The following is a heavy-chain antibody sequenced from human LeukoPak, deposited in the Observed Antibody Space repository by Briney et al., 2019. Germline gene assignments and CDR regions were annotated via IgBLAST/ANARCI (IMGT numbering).Heavy chain of an antibody. CDR1: GGSISSGSYY. CDR3: ARLIAAAGHFDY. Sequence: SETLSLTCTVSGGSISSGSYYWRWLRQPAGKGLEGVGRIYTSGSTNYNPSLKSRVTISVDTSKNQFSLKLSSVTAADTAVYYCARLIAAAGHFDYWGQGTLVTVSS. V-gene: IGHV4-61*02. CDR2: IYTSGST. D-gene: IGHD6-13*01. J-gene: IGHJ4*02.